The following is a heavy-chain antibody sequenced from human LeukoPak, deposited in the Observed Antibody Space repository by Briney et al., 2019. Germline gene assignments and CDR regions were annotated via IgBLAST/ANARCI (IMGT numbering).Heavy chain of an antibody. V-gene: IGHV4-59*01. Sequence: SETLSLTCIVSGGSISTYYWNWIRQPPGKGLEWIGYIYYSGSTNYNPSLKSRVTISIDTSKNQFSLNLTSVTAADTAVYYCARAGYYYDSMGETWGQGILVTASS. D-gene: IGHD3-22*01. CDR3: ARAGYYYDSMGET. J-gene: IGHJ5*02. CDR2: IYYSGST. CDR1: GGSISTYY.